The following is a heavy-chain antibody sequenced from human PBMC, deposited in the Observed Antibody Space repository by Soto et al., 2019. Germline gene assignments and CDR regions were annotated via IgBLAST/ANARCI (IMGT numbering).Heavy chain of an antibody. CDR3: AGELGTFYFDH. J-gene: IGHJ4*02. CDR2: IDHSGSA. V-gene: IGHV4-30-4*01. CDR1: AGSIRSGDYY. D-gene: IGHD7-27*01. Sequence: QVQLQESGPGLVKPSQTLSLTCTVSAGSIRSGDYYWTWIRQPPGKGLDWIGYIDHSGSAYYNPSLKSRATISIDTSNNQFSLKMTSVTAADTAVYYCAGELGTFYFDHWGQGTLVTVSS.